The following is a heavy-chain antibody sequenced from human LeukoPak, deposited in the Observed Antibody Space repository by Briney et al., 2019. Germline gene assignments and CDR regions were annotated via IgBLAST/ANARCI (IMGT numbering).Heavy chain of an antibody. D-gene: IGHD3-22*01. J-gene: IGHJ4*02. CDR1: GFTFSDYS. CDR3: ARGCGLHLSPAPSYYDSRCRYFDA. Sequence: GGSLRLSCAASGFTFSDYSMEWVRQAPGKGLQWISYISSTSTTIYYADSVRGRFTTSRDNAKNSLYLQMNSLRAEDTAVYYCARGCGLHLSPAPSYYDSRCRYFDAWGQGTLVTVSS. CDR2: ISSTSTTI. V-gene: IGHV3-48*04.